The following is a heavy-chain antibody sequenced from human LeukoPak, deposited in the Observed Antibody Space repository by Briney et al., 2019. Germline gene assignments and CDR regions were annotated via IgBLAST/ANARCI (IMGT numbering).Heavy chain of an antibody. CDR2: ISYDGSNK. Sequence: PGGSLRLSCAASGFTFSSYAMHWVRQAPGKGLEWVAVISYDGSNKYYADSVKGQFTISRDSSKSTLYLQMNSLRAEDTAVYYCAKSLTVTTRIHSIDPRGQGTLATVSS. CDR1: GFTFSSYA. D-gene: IGHD4-17*01. J-gene: IGHJ4*02. V-gene: IGHV3-30-3*02. CDR3: AKSLTVTTRIHSIDP.